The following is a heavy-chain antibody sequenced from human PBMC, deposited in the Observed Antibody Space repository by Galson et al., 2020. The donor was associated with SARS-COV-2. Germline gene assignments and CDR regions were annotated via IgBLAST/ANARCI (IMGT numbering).Heavy chain of an antibody. CDR2: ISSSGRTI. D-gene: IGHD2-21*01. V-gene: IGHV3-48*03. CDR3: ARLDAYGPGY. J-gene: IGHJ4*02. CDR1: GFTFSNYE. Sequence: TGGSLRLSCAASGFTFSNYEMNWVRQAPGKGLEWVSNISSSGRTIHYADSVKGRFTISRDNAKSSQSLQMNSLRAEDTAVYYCARLDAYGPGYWGQGILVTVSS.